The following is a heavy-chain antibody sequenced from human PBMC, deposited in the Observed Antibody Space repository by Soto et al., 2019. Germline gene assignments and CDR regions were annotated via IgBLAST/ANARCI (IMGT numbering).Heavy chain of an antibody. V-gene: IGHV4-31*03. D-gene: IGHD6-19*01. CDR1: GGSISSGGYY. CDR3: AREVHRNSSGTYYYYGMDV. CDR2: IYYSGST. J-gene: IGHJ6*02. Sequence: PSETLSLTCTVSGGSISSGGYYWSWIRQHPGKGLEWIGYIYYSGSTYYNPSLKSRVTISVDTSKNQFSLKLSSVTAADTAVYYCAREVHRNSSGTYYYYGMDVWGQRTTVTVSS.